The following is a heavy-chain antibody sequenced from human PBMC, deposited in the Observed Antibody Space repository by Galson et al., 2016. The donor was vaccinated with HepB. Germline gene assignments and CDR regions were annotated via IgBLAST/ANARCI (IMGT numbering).Heavy chain of an antibody. D-gene: IGHD6-6*01. Sequence: SLRLSCAASGFNFSKYAMHWVRQAPGKGLEWVAVISYDGSNKYYADPVKGRFTISRDNSKNTVYLQMNSLRAEDTTVYYCASLSTIATRRGGTFDYWGQGTLVTVSS. CDR3: ASLSTIATRRGGTFDY. CDR1: GFNFSKYA. J-gene: IGHJ4*02. CDR2: ISYDGSNK. V-gene: IGHV3-30*04.